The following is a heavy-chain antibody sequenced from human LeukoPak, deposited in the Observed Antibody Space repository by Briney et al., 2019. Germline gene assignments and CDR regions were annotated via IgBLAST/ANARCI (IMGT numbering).Heavy chain of an antibody. CDR1: GGTFSSYA. Sequence: ASVTVSCTASGGTFSSYAISWVRQAPGQGLEWMGGIIPIFGTANYAQKFQGRVTITADESTSTAYMELSSLRSEDTAVYYCAKDWKPDGLYDFDFWGQGTLVTVSS. CDR2: IIPIFGTA. CDR3: AKDWKPDGLYDFDF. V-gene: IGHV1-69*13. D-gene: IGHD5/OR15-5a*01. J-gene: IGHJ4*02.